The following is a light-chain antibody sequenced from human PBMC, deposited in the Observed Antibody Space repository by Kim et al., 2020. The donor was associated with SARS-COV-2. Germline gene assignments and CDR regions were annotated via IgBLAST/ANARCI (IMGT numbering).Light chain of an antibody. CDR1: QSVSSK. CDR2: GAS. J-gene: IGKJ1*01. Sequence: EIVMTQSPATLSVSPGERVTLSCRASQSVSSKLAWYQQKTGQAPRLLIYGASSRPTTIPGRFSGSGSGTEFTLTISSLQSEDFAIYYCQQYNNGPPWTFGQGTKVDIK. V-gene: IGKV3-15*01. CDR3: QQYNNGPPWT.